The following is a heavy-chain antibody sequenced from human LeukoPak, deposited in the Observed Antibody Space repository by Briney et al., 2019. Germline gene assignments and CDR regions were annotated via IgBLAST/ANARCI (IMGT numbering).Heavy chain of an antibody. J-gene: IGHJ4*02. CDR2: IYYSGST. V-gene: IGHV4-39*07. Sequence: SETLSLTCTVSGDSISSSHYYWGWIRQPPGKGLEWIGSIYYSGSTYYNPPLESRATISADMSKNQFSLRLSSVTAADTAVYYCARPRYASSSRGPFDYWGQGTLVTVSS. CDR1: GDSISSSHYY. CDR3: ARPRYASSSRGPFDY. D-gene: IGHD6-6*01.